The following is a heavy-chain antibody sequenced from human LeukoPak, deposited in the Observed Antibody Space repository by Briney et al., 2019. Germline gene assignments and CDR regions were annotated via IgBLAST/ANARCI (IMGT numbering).Heavy chain of an antibody. J-gene: IGHJ6*02. CDR1: GGSISSSYYY. D-gene: IGHD4-11*01. V-gene: IGHV4-39*01. CDR3: ARSYSNPDYYYYYGMDV. Sequence: SETLSLTCTVSGGSISSSYYYWGWIRQPPGKGLEWIGSIYYSGSTYYNPSLKSRVTISVDTSKNQFSLKLRSVTAADTAVYYCARSYSNPDYYYYYGMDVWGQGTTVTVSS. CDR2: IYYSGST.